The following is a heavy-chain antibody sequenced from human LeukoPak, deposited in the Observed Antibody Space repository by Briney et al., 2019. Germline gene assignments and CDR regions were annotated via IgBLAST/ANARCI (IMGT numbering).Heavy chain of an antibody. J-gene: IGHJ4*02. Sequence: ASVKVSCKASGYTFTGYYMHWVRQAPGQGLEWMGRINPNSGGTNYAQKFQGRVTMTRDTSTSTVYMELSSLRSEDTAVYYCARGGDTAMVTFDYWGQGTLVTVSS. D-gene: IGHD5-18*01. V-gene: IGHV1-2*06. CDR2: INPNSGGT. CDR3: ARGGDTAMVTFDY. CDR1: GYTFTGYY.